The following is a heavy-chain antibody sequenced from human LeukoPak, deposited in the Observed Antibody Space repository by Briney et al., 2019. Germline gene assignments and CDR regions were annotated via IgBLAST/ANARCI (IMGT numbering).Heavy chain of an antibody. J-gene: IGHJ4*02. V-gene: IGHV4-38-2*02. CDR1: GYSISSGYY. CDR3: ARVGDYLDY. CDR2: IYHSGST. D-gene: IGHD3-10*01. Sequence: KTSETLSLTCTVSGYSISSGYYWGWIRQPPGKGLEWIGSIYHSGSTYYNPSLKSRATISVDTSKNQFSLKLSSVTAADTAVYYCARVGDYLDYWGQGTLVTVSS.